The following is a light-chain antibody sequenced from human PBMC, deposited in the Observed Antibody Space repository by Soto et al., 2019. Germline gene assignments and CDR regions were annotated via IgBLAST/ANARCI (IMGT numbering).Light chain of an antibody. CDR2: SNN. V-gene: IGLV1-44*01. CDR3: AAWDDSLNGRV. CDR1: RSSVGSNT. J-gene: IGLJ3*02. Sequence: QSVLTQPPSASGTPGQRVTISCSGSRSSVGSNTVNWYQHLPGTAPKLLIYSNNHRPSGVPDRFSASKAGASASLAISGLQSEDEGEYYCAAWDDSLNGRVFGGGTKLTVL.